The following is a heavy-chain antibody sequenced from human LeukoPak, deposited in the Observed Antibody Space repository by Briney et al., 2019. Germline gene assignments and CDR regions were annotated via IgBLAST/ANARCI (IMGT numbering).Heavy chain of an antibody. CDR3: ARGILYGDYVFDY. CDR2: IYYSGNT. D-gene: IGHD4-17*01. CDR1: GDSISSSNSY. Sequence: SETLSLTCTVSGDSISSSNSYWGWIRQPPGKGLEWIGSIYYSGNTYYNASLKSQVSISIDTSKNQFSLRLTSVTAADTAVYFCARGILYGDYVFDYWGQGTLVTVSS. V-gene: IGHV4-39*01. J-gene: IGHJ4*02.